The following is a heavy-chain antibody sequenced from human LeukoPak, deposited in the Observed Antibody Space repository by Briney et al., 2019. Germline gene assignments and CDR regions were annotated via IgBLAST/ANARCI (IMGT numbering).Heavy chain of an antibody. CDR1: GGSFSGYY. D-gene: IGHD1-1*01. V-gene: IGHV4-34*01. CDR2: INHSGST. J-gene: IGHJ4*02. CDR3: ARGHHWNIDY. Sequence: PSETLSLTCAVHGGSFSGYYWSWIRQPPGKGLEWIGEINHSGSTNYNPSLKSRVTISVDTSKNQFSLKLSSVTAADTAVYYCARGHHWNIDYWGQGTLVTVSS.